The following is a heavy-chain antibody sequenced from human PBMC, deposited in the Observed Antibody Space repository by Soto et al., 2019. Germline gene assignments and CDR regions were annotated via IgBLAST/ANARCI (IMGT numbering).Heavy chain of an antibody. CDR1: GDSVSSHSAG. CDR3: TGITWFRGMDV. J-gene: IGHJ6*02. Sequence: SQTLSLTCVISGDSVSSHSAGWNWIRQSPSRVLEWLGRTYYKSKWNNDYALSVKSRITINPDTSKNQFSLHLYSVTPEDTAVYYCTGITWFRGMDVWGQGTPVTV. D-gene: IGHD3-10*01. V-gene: IGHV6-1*01. CDR2: TYYKSKWNN.